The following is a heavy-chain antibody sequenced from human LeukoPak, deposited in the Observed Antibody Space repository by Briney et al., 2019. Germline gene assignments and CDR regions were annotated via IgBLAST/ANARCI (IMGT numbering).Heavy chain of an antibody. CDR2: ISGSGGST. V-gene: IGHV3-23*01. J-gene: IGHJ4*02. Sequence: PGGSLRLSCAASAITFSSYAVSWVRQAPGKGLEWVSGISGSGGSTYYADSVKGRFTISRDNSKNTLYLQMNSLRAEDTAVYYCATSYDSGTYYLPLRYRGQGTLVTVSS. CDR1: AITFSSYA. CDR3: ATSYDSGTYYLPLRY. D-gene: IGHD3-10*01.